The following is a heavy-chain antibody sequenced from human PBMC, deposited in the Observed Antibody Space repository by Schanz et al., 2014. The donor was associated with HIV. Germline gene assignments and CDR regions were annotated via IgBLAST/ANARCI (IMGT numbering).Heavy chain of an antibody. CDR1: GFTFSSYG. CDR2: IWYDGSDK. J-gene: IGHJ6*02. Sequence: QVQLVESGGGVVQPGRSLRLSCAASGFTFSSYGMHWVRQAPGRGLEWVAVIWYDGSDKYYADSVKGRFTISRDNSKNTLFLQMNILRAEDTAVYYCARTTIAAPGTEYYYGMDVWGQGTTVTVSS. CDR3: ARTTIAAPGTEYYYGMDV. D-gene: IGHD6-13*01. V-gene: IGHV3-33*01.